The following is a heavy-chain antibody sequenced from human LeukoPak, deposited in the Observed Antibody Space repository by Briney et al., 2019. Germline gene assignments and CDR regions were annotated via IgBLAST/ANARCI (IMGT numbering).Heavy chain of an antibody. CDR2: VSYTGST. CDR3: ARLIVGATSWFDP. D-gene: IGHD1-26*01. Sequence: KPSETLSLTCTVSGGSISSYYWSWLRQPPGKGLEWVGYVSYTGSTNYNPSLKSRVTISVDTSKNQFSLKLNSVSAADTAVYYCARLIVGATSWFDPWGQGTLVTVSS. V-gene: IGHV4-59*08. CDR1: GGSISSYY. J-gene: IGHJ5*02.